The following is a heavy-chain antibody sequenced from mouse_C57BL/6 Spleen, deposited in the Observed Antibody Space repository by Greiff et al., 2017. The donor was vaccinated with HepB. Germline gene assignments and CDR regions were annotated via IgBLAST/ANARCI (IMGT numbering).Heavy chain of an antibody. CDR2: IYPGDGDT. D-gene: IGHD4-1*01. Sequence: LQESGPELVKPGASVKISCKASGYAFSSSWMNWVKQRPGKGLEWIGRIYPGDGDTNYNGKFKGKATLTADKSSSTAYMQLSSLTSEDSAVYFCARRNWFDYWGQGTTLTVSS. J-gene: IGHJ2*01. V-gene: IGHV1-82*01. CDR3: ARRNWFDY. CDR1: GYAFSSSW.